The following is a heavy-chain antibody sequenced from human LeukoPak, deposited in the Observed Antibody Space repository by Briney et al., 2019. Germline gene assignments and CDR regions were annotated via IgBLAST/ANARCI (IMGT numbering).Heavy chain of an antibody. Sequence: TGGSLRLSCAASGFTFSDYYMSWICQAPGKGLEWVSYISSSSSYTNYADSVKGRFTISRDNAKNSLYLQMNSLRAEDTAVYYCARDSGYYGSGSYYYYCGMDVWGQGTTVTVSS. CDR3: ARDSGYYGSGSYYYYCGMDV. J-gene: IGHJ6*02. D-gene: IGHD3-10*01. CDR2: ISSSSSYT. V-gene: IGHV3-11*05. CDR1: GFTFSDYY.